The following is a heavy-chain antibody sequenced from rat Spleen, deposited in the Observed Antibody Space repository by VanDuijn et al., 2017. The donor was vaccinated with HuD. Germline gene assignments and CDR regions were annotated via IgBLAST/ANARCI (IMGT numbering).Heavy chain of an antibody. V-gene: IGHV5-31*01. J-gene: IGHJ4*01. CDR1: GFTFKNYW. CDR2: ITNSAGST. D-gene: IGHD1-8*01. Sequence: EVQLVESGGGLVQPGRSLKLSCVASGFTFKNYWMTWIRQAPGKGLEWVASITNSAGSTYYPDSVKGRFTISRDNAKSTLYLQMNSLRSEDTATYYCARPHSSHYVMDAWGQGASVTVSS. CDR3: ARPHSSHYVMDA.